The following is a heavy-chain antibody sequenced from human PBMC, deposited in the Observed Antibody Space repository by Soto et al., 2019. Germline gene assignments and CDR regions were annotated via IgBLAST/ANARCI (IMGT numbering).Heavy chain of an antibody. CDR3: AKAGSSPT. J-gene: IGHJ4*02. Sequence: EVQLVESGGGLVQPGRPLRLSCAASGFTFDDYAMHWVRQAPGKGLEWVSGISWNSGSIGYADSVKGRFTISRDNAKNSLYLQMNSLRAEDTALYYCAKAGSSPTWGQGTLVTVSS. CDR2: ISWNSGSI. D-gene: IGHD1-26*01. V-gene: IGHV3-9*01. CDR1: GFTFDDYA.